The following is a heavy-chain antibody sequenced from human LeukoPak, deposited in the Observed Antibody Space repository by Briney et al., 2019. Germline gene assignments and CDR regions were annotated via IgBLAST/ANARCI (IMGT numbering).Heavy chain of an antibody. CDR2: TYYRSKWNT. D-gene: IGHD1-26*01. V-gene: IGHV6-1*01. J-gene: IGHJ5*02. Sequence: SQTLSLTCAISGESVSSNSASWNWIRQSPSRGLEWLGRTYYRSKWNTDYAVSVKGRITINPDTSKNQFSLYLNSVTPEDTAVYYCARDPDSSYEWGPFDPWGQGTLVTVSS. CDR1: GESVSSNSAS. CDR3: ARDPDSSYEWGPFDP.